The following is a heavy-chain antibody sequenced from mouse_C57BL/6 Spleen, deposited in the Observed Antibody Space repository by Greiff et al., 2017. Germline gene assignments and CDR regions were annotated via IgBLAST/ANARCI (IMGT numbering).Heavy chain of an antibody. CDR2: ISYDGSN. CDR3: ARAELPFCFDY. D-gene: IGHD5-5*01. J-gene: IGHJ2*01. Sequence: EVQLQESGPGLVKPSQSLSLTCSVTGYSITSGYYWNWIRQFPGNKLEWMGYISYDGSNNYNPSLKNRISITRDTSNNQSFLKLNSVTTEDTAAYYCARAELPFCFDYWGQGTTLTVSS. CDR1: GYSITSGYY. V-gene: IGHV3-6*01.